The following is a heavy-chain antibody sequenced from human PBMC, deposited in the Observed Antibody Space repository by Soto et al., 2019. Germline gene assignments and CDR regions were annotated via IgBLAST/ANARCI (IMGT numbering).Heavy chain of an antibody. D-gene: IGHD3-16*01. CDR3: SAHFGECVPLDY. Sequence: EVQLVESGGDFVKPGGSLRVSCAVSGFSFSNAWMSWVRQAPGKGLEWVGRIKSRADGGTTDYTAPVNGRFTISRDDSKNTVFRQMNMLKTEDTAVYYFSAHFGECVPLDYWGQGTLVTVSS. V-gene: IGHV3-15*01. CDR2: IKSRADGGTT. CDR1: GFSFSNAW. J-gene: IGHJ4*02.